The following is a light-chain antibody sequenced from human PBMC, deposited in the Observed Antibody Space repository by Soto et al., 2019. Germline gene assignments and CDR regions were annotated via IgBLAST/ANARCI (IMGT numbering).Light chain of an antibody. CDR2: GAS. CDR1: QSVSSN. J-gene: IGKJ1*01. V-gene: IGKV3-15*01. CDR3: HQYNDWPPA. Sequence: VGMTKSPATLSVSPGERATLSCRASQSVSSNLAWYQQKPGQAPRLLIYGASTRATGIPARFSGSGSGTESTLTISSLQSEDFAVFYCHQYNDWPPAFGQGTKVDI.